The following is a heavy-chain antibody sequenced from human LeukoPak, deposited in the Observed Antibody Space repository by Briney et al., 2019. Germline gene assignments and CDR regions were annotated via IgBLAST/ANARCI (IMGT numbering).Heavy chain of an antibody. D-gene: IGHD4-11*01. CDR3: CSATSMTTVTTDY. V-gene: IGHV3-30*03. Sequence: GGSLRLSCAASGFTFRNYNMNWVRQTPAKGLEWLAVMSYDGSNTYYEDSVKGRFSISRDNSKNTVYLLLNDLRTEDSAIYYCCSATSMTTVTTDYWGQGTLVSVSS. J-gene: IGHJ4*02. CDR1: GFTFRNYN. CDR2: MSYDGSNT.